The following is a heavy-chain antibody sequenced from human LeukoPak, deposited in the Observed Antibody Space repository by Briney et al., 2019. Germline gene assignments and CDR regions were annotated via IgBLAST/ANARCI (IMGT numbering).Heavy chain of an antibody. Sequence: GGSLRLSCVASGFTFNSHWMHWVRQAPGKGLVWVSRVDNNGNAATYADSVKGRFTISRDNAKNTLYLQMNSLRAEDTAIYYCARDTPNSGLNVDFDSWGQGTLVAASP. CDR3: ARDTPNSGLNVDFDS. CDR1: GFTFNSHW. J-gene: IGHJ4*02. V-gene: IGHV3-74*01. D-gene: IGHD2-15*01. CDR2: VDNNGNAA.